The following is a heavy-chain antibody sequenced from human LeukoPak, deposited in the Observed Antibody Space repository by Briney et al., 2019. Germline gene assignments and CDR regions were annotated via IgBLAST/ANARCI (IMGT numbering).Heavy chain of an antibody. V-gene: IGHV4-38-2*02. CDR2: IYHSGST. D-gene: IGHD3-10*01. CDR1: GYSISSGYY. CDR3: AREGGQVTMVRGVTAGAFDI. Sequence: PSETLSLTCTVSGYSISSGYYWGWIRQPPGKGLEWIGSIYHSGSTYYNPSLKSRVTISVDTSKNQFSLKLSSVTAAGTAVYYCAREGGQVTMVRGVTAGAFDIWGQGTMVTVSS. J-gene: IGHJ3*02.